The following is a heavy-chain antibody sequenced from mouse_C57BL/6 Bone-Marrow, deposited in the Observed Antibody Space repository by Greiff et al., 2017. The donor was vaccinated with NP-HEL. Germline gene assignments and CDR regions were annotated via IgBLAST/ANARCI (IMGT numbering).Heavy chain of an antibody. D-gene: IGHD2-4*01. CDR2: ISNLAYSI. J-gene: IGHJ4*01. CDR1: GFTFSDYG. V-gene: IGHV5-15*01. Sequence: EVKLMESGGGLVQPGGSLKLSCAASGFTFSDYGMAWVRQAPRKGPEWVAFISNLAYSIYYADTVTGRFTISRENAKNTLYLEMSSLRSEDTAMYYCARQRMIKDAMDYWGQGTSVTVSS. CDR3: ARQRMIKDAMDY.